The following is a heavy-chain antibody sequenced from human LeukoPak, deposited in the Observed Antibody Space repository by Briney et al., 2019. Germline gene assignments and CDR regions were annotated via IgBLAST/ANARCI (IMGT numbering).Heavy chain of an antibody. CDR1: GFTFSASD. J-gene: IGHJ4*02. V-gene: IGHV3-73*01. CDR2: ITTKANNYAT. Sequence: GGSLRLSCAASGFTFSASDMHWVRQASGRGLEWVGRITTKANNYATAYAASLKGRFIISRDDSKNTAYLQMSRLRTGDTALYYCTTYKSGHYWGQGTLVTVSS. CDR3: TTYKSGHY. D-gene: IGHD6-19*01.